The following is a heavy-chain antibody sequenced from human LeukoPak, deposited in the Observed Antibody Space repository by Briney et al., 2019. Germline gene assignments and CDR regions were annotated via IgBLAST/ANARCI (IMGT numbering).Heavy chain of an antibody. CDR3: ARDLGDYYGSGSYMV. D-gene: IGHD3-10*01. Sequence: SVKVSCKASGYTFTGYYMHWVRQAPGQGLEWMGWINPNSGGTNYAQKFQGRVTMTRDTSISTAYMELSRLRSDDTAVYYCARDLGDYYGSGSYMVWGQGTLVTVSS. CDR2: INPNSGGT. J-gene: IGHJ4*02. V-gene: IGHV1-2*02. CDR1: GYTFTGYY.